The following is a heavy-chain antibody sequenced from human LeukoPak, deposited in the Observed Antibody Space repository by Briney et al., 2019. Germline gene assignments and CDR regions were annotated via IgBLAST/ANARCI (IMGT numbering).Heavy chain of an antibody. Sequence: ASVKVSCKASGCTFTGYYMHWVRQAPGQGLEWMGWINPNSGGTNYAQKFQGRVTMTRDTSISTAYMELSRLRSDDTAVYYCAREGFYCSSTSCTPFDYWGQGTLVTVS. CDR2: INPNSGGT. D-gene: IGHD2-2*01. CDR1: GCTFTGYY. J-gene: IGHJ4*02. V-gene: IGHV1-2*02. CDR3: AREGFYCSSTSCTPFDY.